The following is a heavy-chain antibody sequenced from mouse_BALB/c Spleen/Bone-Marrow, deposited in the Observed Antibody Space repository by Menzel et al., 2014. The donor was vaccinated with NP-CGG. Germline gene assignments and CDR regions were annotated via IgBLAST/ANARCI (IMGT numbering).Heavy chain of an antibody. J-gene: IGHJ3*01. CDR2: IDPETGGT. V-gene: IGHV1-15*01. CDR3: TRLDSSGYGAY. Sequence: QVQLQQPGAELVRPGASVTLSCKASGYTFTDYEMHWLKQTPVHGLEWIGAIDPETGGTAYNQKFKGRATLTTDKSSSTAYMELHSLTSEDSAVYYCTRLDSSGYGAYWGQGTLVTVSA. D-gene: IGHD3-2*01. CDR1: GYTFTDYE.